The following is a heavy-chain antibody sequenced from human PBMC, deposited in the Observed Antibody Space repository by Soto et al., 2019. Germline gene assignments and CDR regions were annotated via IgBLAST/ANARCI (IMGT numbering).Heavy chain of an antibody. V-gene: IGHV3-30*18. CDR3: AKDGGESGDY. J-gene: IGHJ4*02. CDR2: ISYDGSNK. D-gene: IGHD3-16*01. CDR1: GFTFSSYG. Sequence: QVQLVESGGGVVQPGRPLRLSCAASGFTFSSYGMHWVRQAPGKGLEWVAVISYDGSNKYYADSVKGRFTISRDNSKNTLYLQMNSLRAEDTAVYYCAKDGGESGDYWGQGTLVTVSS.